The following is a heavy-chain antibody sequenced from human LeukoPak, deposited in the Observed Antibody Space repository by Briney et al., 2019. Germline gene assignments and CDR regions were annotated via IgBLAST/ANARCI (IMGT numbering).Heavy chain of an antibody. J-gene: IGHJ4*02. Sequence: PGGSLRLSCAASGFTFSSYAMSWVRQAPGKGLEWVSAISGSGGSTYYADSVKGRFTISRDNSKNTLYLQMNSLRAEDTAVYYCAEAIGSDSSGYYFKPFDYWGQGTLVTVSS. CDR3: AEAIGSDSSGYYFKPFDY. D-gene: IGHD3-22*01. V-gene: IGHV3-23*01. CDR1: GFTFSSYA. CDR2: ISGSGGST.